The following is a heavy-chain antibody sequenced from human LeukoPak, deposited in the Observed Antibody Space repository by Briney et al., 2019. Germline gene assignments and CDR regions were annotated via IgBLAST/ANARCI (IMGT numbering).Heavy chain of an antibody. CDR2: INHSGST. Sequence: SETLSLTCAVYGGSFSGYYWSWIRQPPGKGLEWIGEINHSGSTYYNPSLRSRVTISVDTSKSQFSLKLSSVTAADTAVYYCAREDDAFDIWGQGTMVTVSS. J-gene: IGHJ3*02. CDR3: AREDDAFDI. CDR1: GGSFSGYY. V-gene: IGHV4-34*01.